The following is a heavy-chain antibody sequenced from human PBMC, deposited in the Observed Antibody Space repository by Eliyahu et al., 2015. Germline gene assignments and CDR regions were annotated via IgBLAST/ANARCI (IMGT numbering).Heavy chain of an antibody. Sequence: EXQLVESGGGLVKPGGSXXLSCAXSGFTFXSXXMNWVRQAPGKGLEWVSSISSSSTYIYYADSVKGRFTISRDNAKNSLXLQMNSLRAEDTAVYYCARGEWDIVVVVAATIDYWGQGTLVTVSS. V-gene: IGHV3-21*01. CDR3: ARGEWDIVVVVAATIDY. CDR2: ISSSSTYI. J-gene: IGHJ4*02. CDR1: GFTFXSXX. D-gene: IGHD2-15*01.